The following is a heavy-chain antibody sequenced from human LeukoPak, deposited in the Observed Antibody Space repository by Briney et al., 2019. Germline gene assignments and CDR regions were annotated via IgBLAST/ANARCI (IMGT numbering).Heavy chain of an antibody. CDR1: GFTLSNVW. CDR3: GRSVAAPADY. V-gene: IGHV3-7*03. D-gene: IGHD6-6*01. Sequence: GGSLRLSCATSGFTLSNVWMSWVRQAPGKGLEWVGNIRGDGSVKFYLDSVKGRFTISRDNTNPVSLQMNSLKAEDTAVYYCGRSVAAPADYWGQGTLVIVSS. J-gene: IGHJ4*02. CDR2: IRGDGSVK.